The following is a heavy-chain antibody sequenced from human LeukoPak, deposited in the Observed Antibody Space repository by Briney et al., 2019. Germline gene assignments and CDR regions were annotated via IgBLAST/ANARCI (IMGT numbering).Heavy chain of an antibody. V-gene: IGHV3-48*02. CDR2: IGSGGGTI. CDR3: ARYTNGFDY. D-gene: IGHD1-1*01. CDR1: GFAFSNYG. J-gene: IGHJ4*02. Sequence: GGSLRPSCAASGFAFSNYGMSWVRQSPGKGLEWVSYIGSGGGTISYADSVKGRFTISRDNAENSLYLQMNGLRDEDTAVYYCARYTNGFDYWGQGTLVTVSS.